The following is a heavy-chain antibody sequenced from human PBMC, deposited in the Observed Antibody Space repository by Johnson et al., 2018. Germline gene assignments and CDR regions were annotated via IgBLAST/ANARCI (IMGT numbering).Heavy chain of an antibody. CDR1: GFTFSSYS. J-gene: IGHJ6*03. CDR3: ARGGPYGAPGFYMDV. V-gene: IGHV3-48*01. Sequence: VQLVESGGGLVQPGGSLRLSCVASGFTFSSYSLNWVRQAPGKGLEWTSYISSSSSARYNVDSVKGRFTISRDNAKNSLYLQMNSLRVEDTAVYYCARGGPYGAPGFYMDVWGQGTTVTVSS. D-gene: IGHD3-10*01. CDR2: ISSSSSAR.